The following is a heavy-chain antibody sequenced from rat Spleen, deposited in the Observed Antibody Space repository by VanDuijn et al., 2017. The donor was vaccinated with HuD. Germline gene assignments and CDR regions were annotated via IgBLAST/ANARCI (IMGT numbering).Heavy chain of an antibody. CDR3: SPLPGSNLGH. CDR2: ISSGGGDT. J-gene: IGHJ2*01. V-gene: IGHV5S11*01. Sequence: EVQLVESGGGLVQPGRSLKLSCAASGFTFSTFPMAWVRQAPKMGLEWVASISSGGGDTYYPDSGKGRFSVSRDNAKSTLYLQMNSLRSAETATYYCSPLPGSNLGHWGQGVMVTASS. CDR1: GFTFSTFP. D-gene: IGHD1-4*01.